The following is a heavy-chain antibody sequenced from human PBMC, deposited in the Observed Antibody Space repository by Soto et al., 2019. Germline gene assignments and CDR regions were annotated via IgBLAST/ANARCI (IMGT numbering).Heavy chain of an antibody. V-gene: IGHV1-3*01. CDR3: AGSAAADYYYGMDV. CDR1: GYTFTSYA. CDR2: INAGNGNT. D-gene: IGHD6-25*01. Sequence: ASVKVSCKASGYTFTSYAMHWVRQAPGQRLEWMGWINAGNGNTKYSQKFQGRVTITRDTSASTAYMELSSLRSEDTAVYYCAGSAAADYYYGMDVWDQGTTVTVSS. J-gene: IGHJ6*02.